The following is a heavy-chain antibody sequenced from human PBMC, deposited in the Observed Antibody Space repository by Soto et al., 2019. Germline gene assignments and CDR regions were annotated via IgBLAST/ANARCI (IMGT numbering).Heavy chain of an antibody. CDR1: GYNFIDYD. CDR2: MTPNSANT. D-gene: IGHD6-19*01. J-gene: IGHJ5*02. CDR3: SRNPYGSGLFDP. V-gene: IGHV1-8*01. Sequence: QVQLVQSGAEVKKPGASVKVSCKASGYNFIDYDINWMRQSPGQGIEWMGWMTPNSANTGYEKKFQGRVTLTRDTSIGTAYMELSSLKTEDTAVYDCSRNPYGSGLFDPWGKGTLVTVSS.